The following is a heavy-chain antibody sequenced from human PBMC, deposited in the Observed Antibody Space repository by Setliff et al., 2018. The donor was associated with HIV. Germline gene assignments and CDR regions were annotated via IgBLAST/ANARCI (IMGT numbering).Heavy chain of an antibody. V-gene: IGHV4-39*07. CDR1: DGSTSSSSYY. J-gene: IGHJ3*02. D-gene: IGHD5-12*01. CDR2: MYYGGIT. CDR3: ARSWVATPGAFDI. Sequence: SETLSLTCSVSDGSTSSSSYYWGWIRQAPGKGLEWIGTMYYGGITYYNPSLKSRATVSVDTSKNQVSLRLSSVTAADTAVYYCARSWVATPGAFDIWGQGTMVTVSS.